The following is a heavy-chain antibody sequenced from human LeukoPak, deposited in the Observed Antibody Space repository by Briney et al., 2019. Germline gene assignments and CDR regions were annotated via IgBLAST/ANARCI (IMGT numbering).Heavy chain of an antibody. D-gene: IGHD3-10*01. V-gene: IGHV3-48*03. J-gene: IGHJ5*02. CDR3: ARGASGIGGIRFDP. Sequence: GGSPRLSCAASGFTFRNYEMNWVRQAPGKGLEWISYMSSSGITIYYADSVKGRFTISRDNAKNSLYLQMNSLRAEDTAVYYCARGASGIGGIRFDPWGQGTLVTVSS. CDR2: MSSSGITI. CDR1: GFTFRNYE.